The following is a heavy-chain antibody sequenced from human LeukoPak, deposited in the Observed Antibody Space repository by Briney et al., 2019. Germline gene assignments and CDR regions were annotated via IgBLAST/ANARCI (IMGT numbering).Heavy chain of an antibody. CDR2: IKQDGSEK. V-gene: IGHV3-7*04. D-gene: IGHD6-19*01. CDR3: ARGSGWYYY. CDR1: GFTFSNHW. J-gene: IGHJ4*02. Sequence: GGSLRLSCAASGFTFSNHWMSWVRQAPGKGLEWVANIKQDGSEKYYVDSVKGRFTISRDNAKYSLYLQMNSLRADDTAVYYCARGSGWYYYWGQRTLVTVSS.